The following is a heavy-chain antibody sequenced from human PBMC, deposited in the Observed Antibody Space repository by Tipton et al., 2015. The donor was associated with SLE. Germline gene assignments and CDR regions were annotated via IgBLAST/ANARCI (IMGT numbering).Heavy chain of an antibody. D-gene: IGHD5-24*01. CDR1: GGSISSYY. CDR3: ARVAGRDGYKPFDY. V-gene: IGHV4-59*01. CDR2: IYYSGST. Sequence: LRLSCTVSGGSISSYYWSWIRQPPGKGLEWIGYIYYSGSTNYNPSLKSRVTISVDTSKNQFSLKLSSVTAADTAVYYCARVAGRDGYKPFDYWGQGTLVTVSS. J-gene: IGHJ4*02.